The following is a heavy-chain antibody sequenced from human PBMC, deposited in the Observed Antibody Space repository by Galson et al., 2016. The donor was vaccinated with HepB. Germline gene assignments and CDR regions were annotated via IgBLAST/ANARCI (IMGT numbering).Heavy chain of an antibody. CDR2: TYYRSKWYH. Sequence: CAISGDSVSSNSDAWNWIRQSPSRGLEWLGRTYYRSKWYHDYAVSVKSRITINPDTSKNQFSLQLNSVTPEDTAVYYCERVRRDNRNDGVFDYWGQGTPGTVSS. CDR3: ERVRRDNRNDGVFDY. V-gene: IGHV6-1*01. J-gene: IGHJ4*02. D-gene: IGHD1-20*01. CDR1: GDSVSSNSDA.